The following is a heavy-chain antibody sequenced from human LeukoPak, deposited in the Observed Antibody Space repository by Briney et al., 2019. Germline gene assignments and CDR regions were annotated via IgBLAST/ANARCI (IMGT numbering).Heavy chain of an antibody. CDR1: GYTFTGYY. J-gene: IGHJ3*02. Sequence: ASVEVSCKASGYTFTGYYIHWVRQAPGQGPEWMGWINPNSGGTDYAQKFQGRVTMTRDTSINTAYMELSRLRSGDTAVYYCARVSRDGYNFDAFDIWGQGTMVTVSS. CDR2: INPNSGGT. D-gene: IGHD5-24*01. V-gene: IGHV1-2*02. CDR3: ARVSRDGYNFDAFDI.